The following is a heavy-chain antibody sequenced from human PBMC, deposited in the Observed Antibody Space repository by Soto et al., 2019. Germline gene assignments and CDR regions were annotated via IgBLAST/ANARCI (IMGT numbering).Heavy chain of an antibody. J-gene: IGHJ4*02. CDR2: INDDGSDT. CDR1: GFTFSDYW. CDR3: ARDPTTGLDS. Sequence: EVQLVESGGDLVQPGGSLRLSCAASGFTFSDYWMHWVRQAPGKGLVWVSLINDDGSDTTYADSLKGRFTISRDNAKNTVYLQMNTLRVEDTAVYYCARDPTTGLDSWGQGTLVTVSS. V-gene: IGHV3-74*01. D-gene: IGHD4-17*01.